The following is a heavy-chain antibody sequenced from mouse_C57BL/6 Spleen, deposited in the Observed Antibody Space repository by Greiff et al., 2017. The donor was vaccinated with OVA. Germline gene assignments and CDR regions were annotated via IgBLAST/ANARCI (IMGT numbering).Heavy chain of an antibody. Sequence: EVQLQESGPGLVKPSQSLSLTCSVTGYSITSGYYWTWIRQFPGNKLEWMGYISYDGSNNYNPSLKNRISITRDTSKNQFFLKLNSVTTEDTATYYCAREELRLLYWYFDVWGTGTTVTVSS. J-gene: IGHJ1*03. CDR3: AREELRLLYWYFDV. CDR2: ISYDGSN. D-gene: IGHD2-4*01. V-gene: IGHV3-6*01. CDR1: GYSITSGYY.